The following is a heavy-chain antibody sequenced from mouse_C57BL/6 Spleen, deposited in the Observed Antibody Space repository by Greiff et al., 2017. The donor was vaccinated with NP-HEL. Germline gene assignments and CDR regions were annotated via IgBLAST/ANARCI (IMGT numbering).Heavy chain of an antibody. CDR3: ARGGYGYDNSNYFDY. J-gene: IGHJ2*01. CDR2: IDPSDSET. CDR1: GYTFTSYW. V-gene: IGHV1-52*01. D-gene: IGHD2-2*01. Sequence: QVQLQQPGAELVRPGSSVKLSCKASGYTFTSYWMHWVKQRPIQGLEWIGNIDPSDSETHYNQKFKDKATLTVDKSSSTAYMQLSSLTSEDSAVYYCARGGYGYDNSNYFDYWGQGTTLTVSS.